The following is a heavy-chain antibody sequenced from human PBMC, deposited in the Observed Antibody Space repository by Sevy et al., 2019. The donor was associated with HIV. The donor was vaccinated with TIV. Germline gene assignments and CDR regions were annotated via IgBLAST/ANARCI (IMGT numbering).Heavy chain of an antibody. CDR1: GFTFRRNS. V-gene: IGHV3-48*01. CDR2: INTLSDTI. Sequence: GGSQRLSCTASGFTFRRNSMNWVRQAPGKGLEWLAYINTLSDTIKYADSVKGRFTISRDNAKNSLYLQMNSLRVEDTAVYYCARDASVAAYYFDFWGQGTLVTVSS. CDR3: ARDASVAAYYFDF. D-gene: IGHD6-19*01. J-gene: IGHJ4*02.